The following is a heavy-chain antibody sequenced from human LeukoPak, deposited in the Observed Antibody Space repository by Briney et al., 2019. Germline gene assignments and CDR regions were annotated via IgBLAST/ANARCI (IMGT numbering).Heavy chain of an antibody. V-gene: IGHV4-61*02. CDR3: ARGGHVWQEGFDY. Sequence: SETLSLTCTVSGGSISSGDYYWSWIRQPAGKGLEWIGRIYTSGSTNYNPSLKSRVTMSVDTSKNQFSLKLSSVTAADTAVYYCARGGHVWQEGFDYWGQGTLVTVSS. CDR1: GGSISSGDYY. J-gene: IGHJ4*02. CDR2: IYTSGST. D-gene: IGHD2-8*01.